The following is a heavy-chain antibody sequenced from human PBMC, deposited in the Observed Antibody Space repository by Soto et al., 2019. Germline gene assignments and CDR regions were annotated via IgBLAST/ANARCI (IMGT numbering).Heavy chain of an antibody. CDR1: GGSISSSNW. V-gene: IGHV4-4*02. CDR3: ARDEGTALDY. D-gene: IGHD5-18*01. Sequence: SETLSLTCAVSGGSISSSNWWSWVRQPPGKGLEWIGEIYHSGSTNYNPSLKGRVTISVDKSKNQFSLKLSSVTAADTAVYYCARDEGTALDYWGQGTLVTVSS. CDR2: IYHSGST. J-gene: IGHJ4*02.